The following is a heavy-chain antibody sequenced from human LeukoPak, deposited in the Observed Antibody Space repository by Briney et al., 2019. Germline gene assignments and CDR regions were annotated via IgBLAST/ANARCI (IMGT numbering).Heavy chain of an antibody. Sequence: ASVKVSCKATGYTFTGYYMHWVRLAPGQGLEWMGCINPNSGGTNYAQKFQGRITMTRDTSISTAYMELSRLGSDDTAVYYCARQWTGPGGAFDIWGQGTMVTVSS. CDR2: INPNSGGT. CDR3: ARQWTGPGGAFDI. V-gene: IGHV1-2*02. J-gene: IGHJ3*02. CDR1: GYTFTGYY. D-gene: IGHD6-19*01.